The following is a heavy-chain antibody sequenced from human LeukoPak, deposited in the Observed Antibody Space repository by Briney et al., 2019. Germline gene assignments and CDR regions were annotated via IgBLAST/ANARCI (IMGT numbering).Heavy chain of an antibody. D-gene: IGHD3-10*01. CDR1: GGSITNYY. V-gene: IGHV4-34*01. J-gene: IGHJ5*02. CDR2: INHSGST. CDR3: ARGGITMVRGVNPP. Sequence: SEILSLTCTVSGGSITNYYWSWIRQPPGKGLEWIGEINHSGSTNYNPSLKSRVTISVDTSKNQFSLKLSSVTAADTAVYYCARGGITMVRGVNPPWGQGTLVTVSS.